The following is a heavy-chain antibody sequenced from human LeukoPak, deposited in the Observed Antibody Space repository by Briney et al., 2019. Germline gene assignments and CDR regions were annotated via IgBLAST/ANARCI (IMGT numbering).Heavy chain of an antibody. CDR3: ATRKLGNDY. CDR1: GGSISSSYY. CDR2: IYYTET. Sequence: PSETLSLTCIVSGGSISSSYYWSWIRQSPGKGLEWIGYIYYTETSYNPSLKSRVTISADTSKNQFSLKLYSVTAADTAVYYCATRKLGNDYWGQGTLVTVSS. J-gene: IGHJ4*02. D-gene: IGHD7-27*01. V-gene: IGHV4-59*01.